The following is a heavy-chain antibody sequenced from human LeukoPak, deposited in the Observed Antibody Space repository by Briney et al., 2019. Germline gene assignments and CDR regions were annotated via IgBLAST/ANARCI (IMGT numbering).Heavy chain of an antibody. D-gene: IGHD3-3*01. CDR2: INPNSGGT. Sequence: EASVKVSCKASGYTFTGYYMHWVRQAPGQGLEWMGWINPNSGGTNYAQKFQGRVTMTRDTSISTAYMELSRLRSDDTAVYYCARSLLLDLDYYFDYWGQGTLVTVSS. V-gene: IGHV1-2*02. CDR1: GYTFTGYY. J-gene: IGHJ4*02. CDR3: ARSLLLDLDYYFDY.